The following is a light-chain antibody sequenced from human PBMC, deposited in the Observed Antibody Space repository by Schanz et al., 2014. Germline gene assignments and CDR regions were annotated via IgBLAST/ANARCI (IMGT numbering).Light chain of an antibody. J-gene: IGKJ1*01. CDR1: LSLSTW. Sequence: DIQMTPSPSTLSASVGDRVIITCRASLSLSTWLAWYQQKPGKAPKLLIHDASSLESGVPSRFSGRGSGTEFPLTISSLQPDDFATYYCQPSNSYATTFGQGTKVEI. CDR2: DAS. V-gene: IGKV1-5*01. CDR3: QPSNSYATT.